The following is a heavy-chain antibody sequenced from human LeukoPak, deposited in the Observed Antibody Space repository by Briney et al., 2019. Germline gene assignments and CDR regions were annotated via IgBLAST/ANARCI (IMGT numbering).Heavy chain of an antibody. V-gene: IGHV4-34*01. CDR1: GGSFSGYY. J-gene: IGHJ4*02. CDR2: INHSGST. D-gene: IGHD4-17*01. Sequence: SETLSLTCAVYGGSFSGYYWSWIRQPPGKGLEWIGEINHSGSTNYNPSLKSRVTISVDTSKNQFSLKLSSVTAADTAVYYCARAHYGDSRLDYWGQGTLVTVSS. CDR3: ARAHYGDSRLDY.